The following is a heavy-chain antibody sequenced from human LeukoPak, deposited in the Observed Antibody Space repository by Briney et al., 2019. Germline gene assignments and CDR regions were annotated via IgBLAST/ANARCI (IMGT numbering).Heavy chain of an antibody. V-gene: IGHV1-2*02. CDR2: INTNSGRT. J-gene: IGHJ5*02. CDR1: GYSFTDYY. D-gene: IGHD2-15*01. Sequence: ASVRVSCKTSGYSFTDYYIHWVRQAPGQGLEWMGWINTNSGRTSSARKFQGRVTMTRDPSITTVYMDMAWLTSDGTAIYFCARADFIDAGPYLIGPWGQGTLVTVSS. CDR3: ARADFIDAGPYLIGP.